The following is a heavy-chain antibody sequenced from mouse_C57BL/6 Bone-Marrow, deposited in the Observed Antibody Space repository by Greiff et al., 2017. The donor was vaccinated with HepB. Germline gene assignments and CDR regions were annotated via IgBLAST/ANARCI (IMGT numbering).Heavy chain of an antibody. CDR2: IDPENGDT. CDR3: TNDYDQTAWFAY. J-gene: IGHJ3*01. D-gene: IGHD2-4*01. Sequence: VQLQQSGAELVRPGASVKLSCTASGFNIKDDYMHWVKQRPEQGLEWIGWIDPENGDTEYASKFQGKATITEDTSSNTAYLQLSSLTSEDTAVYYCTNDYDQTAWFAYWGQGTLVTVSA. V-gene: IGHV14-4*01. CDR1: GFNIKDDY.